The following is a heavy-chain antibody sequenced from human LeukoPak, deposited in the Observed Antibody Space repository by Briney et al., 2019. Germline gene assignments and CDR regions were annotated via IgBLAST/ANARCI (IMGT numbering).Heavy chain of an antibody. CDR2: INHSGSA. D-gene: IGHD3-10*01. CDR3: ARAADYLGSGSQLGY. V-gene: IGHV4-34*01. CDR1: GGSFSGYY. J-gene: IGHJ4*02. Sequence: PSETLSLTCGVYGGSFSGYYWSWIRQPPGKGREWIGEINHSGSAKYNPFLKGRVTISVDTSKKQFSLELSSVTAADTAVYYCARAADYLGSGSQLGYWSQGSLVTVSS.